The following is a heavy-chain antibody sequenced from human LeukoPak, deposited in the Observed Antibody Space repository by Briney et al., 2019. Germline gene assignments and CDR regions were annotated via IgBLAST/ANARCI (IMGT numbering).Heavy chain of an antibody. CDR1: GGSISTYY. CDR2: IYYTGSA. J-gene: IGHJ4*02. V-gene: IGHV4-59*01. CDR3: ARSYGSGNYFDY. Sequence: SQTLSLTCTVSGGSISTYYWSWIRQPTGKGLEWIGYIYYTGSANYNPYLKSRVTISVDTSKIQFSLKLTSVTAADTAVYYCARSYGSGNYFDYWGQGTLVTVSS. D-gene: IGHD3-10*01.